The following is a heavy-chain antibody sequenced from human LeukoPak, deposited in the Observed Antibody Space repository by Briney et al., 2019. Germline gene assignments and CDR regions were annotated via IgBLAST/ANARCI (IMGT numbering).Heavy chain of an antibody. CDR3: ARVSESYHDY. V-gene: IGHV3-74*01. J-gene: IGHJ4*02. Sequence: GGSLRLSCAASGFTFSSYWMHWVRQAPGKGLVWVSRISTDGSSTSYADSVKGRFTISRDNAKNSLYLQMNSLRADDTAVYYCARVSESYHDYWGQGTLVTVSS. CDR2: ISTDGSST. D-gene: IGHD1-26*01. CDR1: GFTFSSYW.